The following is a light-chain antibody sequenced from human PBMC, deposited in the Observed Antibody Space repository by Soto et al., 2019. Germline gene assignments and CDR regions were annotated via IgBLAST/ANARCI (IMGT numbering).Light chain of an antibody. Sequence: QSVLTQPPSVSGAPGQRVTISCTGNSSNIGAGYDVHWYQQLPGKAPKLLIFGNSHRPSGVPDRFFGSKSGTSASLAITGLQAEDEADYYCQSYDRSLSGSVFGGGTKSPS. CDR1: SSNIGAGYD. CDR3: QSYDRSLSGSV. V-gene: IGLV1-40*01. J-gene: IGLJ3*02. CDR2: GNS.